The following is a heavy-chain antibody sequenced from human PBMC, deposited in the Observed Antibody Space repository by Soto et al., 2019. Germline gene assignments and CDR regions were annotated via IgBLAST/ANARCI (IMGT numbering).Heavy chain of an antibody. CDR1: GGSVTGFY. CDR2: IFHSGSS. Sequence: SETLSLTCTVSGGSVTGFYWSWIRQPPGKGLEWIGYIFHSGSSNYSPSFQGQVTISADKSISTAYLQWSSLKASDTAMYYCARLRAARAYPDYWGQGTLVTVSS. V-gene: IGHV4-59*02. D-gene: IGHD6-6*01. J-gene: IGHJ4*02. CDR3: ARLRAARAYPDY.